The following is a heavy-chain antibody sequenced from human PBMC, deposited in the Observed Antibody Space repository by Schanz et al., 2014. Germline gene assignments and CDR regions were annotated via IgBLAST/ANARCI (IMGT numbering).Heavy chain of an antibody. CDR2: INTGGDST. CDR1: GFTFSTYA. D-gene: IGHD3-10*01. J-gene: IGHJ4*02. V-gene: IGHV3-23*01. CDR3: ARWFLIRGGRLDS. Sequence: EVKLLESGGTLVRPGGSLRLSCAASGFTFSTYAMAWVRQAPGKGLEWVSSINTGGDSTYYADSVKGRFTISRDNSRDTVYLQMNSLRADDTAMYYCARWFLIRGGRLDSWGQGTLVTVSS.